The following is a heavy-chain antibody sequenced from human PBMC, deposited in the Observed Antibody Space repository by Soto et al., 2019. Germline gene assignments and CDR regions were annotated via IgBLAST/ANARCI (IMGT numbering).Heavy chain of an antibody. V-gene: IGHV5-51*01. J-gene: IGHJ4*02. CDR2: IYPGDSDT. D-gene: IGHD1-26*01. Sequence: RVRKMPGKGLEWMGLIYPGDSDTRYSPSFQGQVTISADKSISTAYLQWSSLKASDAAMYYCARRWEGYEFLDYWGQGPLVTVSS. CDR3: ARRWEGYEFLDY.